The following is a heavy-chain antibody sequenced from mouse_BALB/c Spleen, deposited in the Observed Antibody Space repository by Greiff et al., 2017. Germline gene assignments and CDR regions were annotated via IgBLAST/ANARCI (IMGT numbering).Heavy chain of an antibody. CDR3: ARVGHPLYAMEY. CDR2: IDPANGNT. CDR1: GFNIKDTY. Sequence: EVQLQESGAELVKPGASVKLSCTASGFNIKDTYMHWVKQRPEQGLEWIGRIDPANGNTKYDPKFQGKATITADTSSNTAYLQLSSLTSEDTAVYYCARVGHPLYAMEYWGQGTSVTVSS. V-gene: IGHV14-3*02. J-gene: IGHJ4*01.